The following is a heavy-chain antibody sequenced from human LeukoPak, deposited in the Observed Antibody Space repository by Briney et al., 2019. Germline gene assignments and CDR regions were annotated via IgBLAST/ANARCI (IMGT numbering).Heavy chain of an antibody. J-gene: IGHJ3*02. CDR1: GFTFDDYG. CDR3: ARSGSYYGSGSPSAFDI. CDR2: IRYDGSNK. Sequence: PGGSLRLSCAASGFTFDDYGMHWVRQAPGKGLEWVAFIRYDGSNKYYADSVKGRFTISRDNSKNTLYLQMNSLRAEDTAVYYCARSGSYYGSGSPSAFDIWGQGTMVTVSS. D-gene: IGHD3-10*01. V-gene: IGHV3-30*02.